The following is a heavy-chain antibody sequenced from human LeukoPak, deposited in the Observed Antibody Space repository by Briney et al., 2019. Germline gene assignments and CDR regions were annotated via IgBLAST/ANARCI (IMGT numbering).Heavy chain of an antibody. Sequence: SETLSLTCTVSGGSISSGDYYWSWIRQPPGKGLEWIGYIYYSGSTYYNPSLKSRVTISVDTSKNQFSLKLSSVTAADTAVYYCARDGMRVYSGYESYWGQGTLVTVSS. CDR3: ARDGMRVYSGYESY. V-gene: IGHV4-30-4*01. CDR2: IYYSGST. CDR1: GGSISSGDYY. J-gene: IGHJ4*02. D-gene: IGHD5-12*01.